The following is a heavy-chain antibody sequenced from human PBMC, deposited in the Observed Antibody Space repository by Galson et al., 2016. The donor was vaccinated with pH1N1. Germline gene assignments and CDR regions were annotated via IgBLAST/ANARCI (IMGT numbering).Heavy chain of an antibody. J-gene: IGHJ4*02. CDR1: GFSLTNSGVA. V-gene: IGHV2-5*02. CDR2: FYWDGDQ. Sequence: PALVKPTQTLTLTCTFSGFSLTNSGVAVGWIRQPPGKALEWLALFYWDGDQRSSPSLKSRLTITKDTSKNQVVLTMTNVDPVDKATYYCAHRRRGSGTPGVYDYWGQGTLVTVSS. CDR3: AHRRRGSGTPGVYDY. D-gene: IGHD3-10*01.